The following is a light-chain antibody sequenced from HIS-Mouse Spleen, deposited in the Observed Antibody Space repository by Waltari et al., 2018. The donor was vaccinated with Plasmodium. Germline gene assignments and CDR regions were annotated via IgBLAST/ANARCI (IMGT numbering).Light chain of an antibody. CDR2: DAS. CDR1: QDSSNY. Sequence: DLQMTHSPSPHPAPVGDRVTVTCQASQDSSNYLQWYQQNPGKAPKLLTYDASNLETGVPSRFSGSGSGTDFTFTISSLQPEDIATYYCQQYDNLPPLTFGGGTKVEIK. CDR3: QQYDNLPPLT. J-gene: IGKJ4*01. V-gene: IGKV1-33*01.